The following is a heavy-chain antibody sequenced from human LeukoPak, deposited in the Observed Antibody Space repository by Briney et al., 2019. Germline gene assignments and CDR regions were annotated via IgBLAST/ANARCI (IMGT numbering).Heavy chain of an antibody. CDR2: INPNSGGT. CDR3: ARGDPDTAMVSDY. Sequence: GASVKVSCKASGYTFTGYYMHWVRQAPGQGLEWMGWINPNSGGTNYAQKFQGRVTMTRDTSISTAYMELSRLRSDDTAVYYCARGDPDTAMVSDYWGQGTLVTVSS. CDR1: GYTFTGYY. J-gene: IGHJ4*02. D-gene: IGHD5-18*01. V-gene: IGHV1-2*02.